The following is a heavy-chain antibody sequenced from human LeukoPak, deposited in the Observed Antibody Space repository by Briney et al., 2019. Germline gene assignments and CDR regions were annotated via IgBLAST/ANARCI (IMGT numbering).Heavy chain of an antibody. CDR3: AKEVPFALPFGGVIVSPTFDY. V-gene: IGHV3-53*01. Sequence: GGSLRLPCAASGFTGSNNYMIWVRQAPGQGLEGVSLIYSNGVTNYADSVKGRFTISKDSSKNTLYLQMKSVRAEDTVVYYCAKEVPFALPFGGVIVSPTFDYWGQGTLVTVSS. CDR1: GFTGSNNY. D-gene: IGHD3-16*02. J-gene: IGHJ4*02. CDR2: IYSNGVT.